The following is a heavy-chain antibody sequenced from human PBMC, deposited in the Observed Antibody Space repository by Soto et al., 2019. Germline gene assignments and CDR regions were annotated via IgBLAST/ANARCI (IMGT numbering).Heavy chain of an antibody. D-gene: IGHD6-19*01. J-gene: IGHJ5*02. V-gene: IGHV5-10-1*01. CDR1: GYSFTSYW. CDR3: ARLAYSSGWYRGFDP. CDR2: IDPSDSYT. Sequence: PGESLKISCNGSGYSFTSYWISWVRQMPGKGLEWMGRIDPSDSYTNYSPSFQGHVTISADKSISTAYLQWSSLKASDTAMYYCARLAYSSGWYRGFDPWGQGTLVTVSS.